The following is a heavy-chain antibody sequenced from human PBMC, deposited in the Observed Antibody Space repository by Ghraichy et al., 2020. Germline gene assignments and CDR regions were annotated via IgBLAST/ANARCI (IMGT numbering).Heavy chain of an antibody. CDR3: AKEAAATYYYSDY. V-gene: IGHV3-23*01. Sequence: GGSLRLTCAASGFTFSSYAMSWVRQAPGKGLEWVSAISNSGGSTYYADSVKGRFTISRDNSKNTLFLQMNSLRAEDTAVYYCAKEAAATYYYSDYWGQGTLVTVSS. CDR2: ISNSGGST. D-gene: IGHD6-13*01. J-gene: IGHJ4*02. CDR1: GFTFSSYA.